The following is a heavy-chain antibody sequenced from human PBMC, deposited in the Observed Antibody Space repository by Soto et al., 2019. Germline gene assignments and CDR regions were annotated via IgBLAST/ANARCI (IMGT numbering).Heavy chain of an antibody. CDR3: ASHCGGDGYSRSPPYYDDGMDV. J-gene: IGHJ6*02. D-gene: IGHD2-21*02. Sequence: QVQLVQSGAEVKKPGSSVKVSCKASGGTFSSYAISWVRQAPGQGLEWMGGIIPIFGTADYAQKFQGRVTITADESTSSAYMELSSLRSEDTAVYYCASHCGGDGYSRSPPYYDDGMDVWGQGTTVTVSS. V-gene: IGHV1-69*12. CDR2: IIPIFGTA. CDR1: GGTFSSYA.